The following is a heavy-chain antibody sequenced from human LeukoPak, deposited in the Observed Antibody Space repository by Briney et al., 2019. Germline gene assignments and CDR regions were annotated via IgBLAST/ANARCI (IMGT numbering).Heavy chain of an antibody. Sequence: ASVKVSCKASGYTFTGFHMHWVRQAPGQGLEWMGWINPNSGGTNYAQKFQGRVTMTRDTSISTVYMDLSSLRSEDTAVYYCARIRDGYNDAYDIWGQGTMVTVSS. CDR3: ARIRDGYNDAYDI. V-gene: IGHV1-2*02. CDR1: GYTFTGFH. CDR2: INPNSGGT. D-gene: IGHD5-24*01. J-gene: IGHJ3*02.